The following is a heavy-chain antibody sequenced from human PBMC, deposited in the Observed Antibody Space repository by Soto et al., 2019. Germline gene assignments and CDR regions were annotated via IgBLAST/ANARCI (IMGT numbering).Heavy chain of an antibody. CDR2: ISGSGGST. Sequence: GGSLRLSCAASGVTFSSYAMSWVRQAPGKGLEWVSAISGSGGSTYYADSVKGRFTISRDNSKNTLYLQMNSLRAEDTAVYYCAKASYDSSGYDAFDIWGQGTMVTVSS. J-gene: IGHJ3*02. CDR3: AKASYDSSGYDAFDI. D-gene: IGHD3-22*01. CDR1: GVTFSSYA. V-gene: IGHV3-23*01.